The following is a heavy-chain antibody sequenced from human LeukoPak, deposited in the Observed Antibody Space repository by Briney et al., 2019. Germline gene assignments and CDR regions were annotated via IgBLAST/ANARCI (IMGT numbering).Heavy chain of an antibody. CDR2: ISYDGSNK. V-gene: IGHV3-30-3*01. CDR1: GFTFSSYA. J-gene: IGHJ6*02. Sequence: GRSLRLSCAASGFTFSSYAMHWVRQAPGKGLEWVAVISYDGSNKYYADSVKGRFTISRDNSKNTLYLQMNSLRAEDTAVYYCARDLGYYDILTGHTLYGMDVWGQGTTVTVSS. CDR3: ARDLGYYDILTGHTLYGMDV. D-gene: IGHD3-9*01.